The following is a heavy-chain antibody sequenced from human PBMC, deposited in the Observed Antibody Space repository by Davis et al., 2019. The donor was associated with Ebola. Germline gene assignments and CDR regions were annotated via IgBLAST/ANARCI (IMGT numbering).Heavy chain of an antibody. J-gene: IGHJ4*02. CDR1: GYSFTSYW. CDR2: IYPGDSDT. V-gene: IGHV5-51*01. D-gene: IGHD3-22*01. CDR3: ARIPTDYYDSSGYYHFDY. Sequence: KVSCKGSGYSFTSYWIGWVRQMPGKGLEWMGIIYPGDSDTRYSPSFQGQVTISADKSINTAYLQWSSLKASDTAMYYCARIPTDYYDSSGYYHFDYWGQGTLVTVSS.